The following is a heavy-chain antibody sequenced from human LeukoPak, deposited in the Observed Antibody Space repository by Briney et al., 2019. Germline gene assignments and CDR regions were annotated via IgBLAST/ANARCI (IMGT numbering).Heavy chain of an antibody. J-gene: IGHJ4*02. CDR2: VYTSGST. D-gene: IGHD6-19*01. CDR3: ARQHSSGWSDLDY. CDR1: GGSISNYY. Sequence: SETLSLTCTVSGGSISNYYWSWIRQPAGKGLEWIGRVYTSGSTNYNPSLKSRVTISVDTSKNQFSLKLSSVTAADTAVYYCARQHSSGWSDLDYWGQGTLVTVSS. V-gene: IGHV4-4*07.